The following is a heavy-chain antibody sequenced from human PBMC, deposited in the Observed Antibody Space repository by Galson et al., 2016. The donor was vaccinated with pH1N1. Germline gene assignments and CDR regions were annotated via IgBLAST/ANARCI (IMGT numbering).Heavy chain of an antibody. D-gene: IGHD3-22*01. CDR1: GGTFSSYG. CDR2: IIPIFGTA. CDR3: AREDYYDVDLNDWHFDL. V-gene: IGHV1-69*13. J-gene: IGHJ2*01. Sequence: SVKVSCKASGGTFSSYGINWVRQAPGQGLEWMGGIIPIFGTAKYAQNFQGRVTITADESTTTAYMELSSLRSEDTALYYCAREDYYDVDLNDWHFDLWGRGTLVTVSS.